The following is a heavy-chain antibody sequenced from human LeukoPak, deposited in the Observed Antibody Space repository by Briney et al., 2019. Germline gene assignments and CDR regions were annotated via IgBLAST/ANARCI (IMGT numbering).Heavy chain of an antibody. Sequence: ASVKVSCKVSGYTLTELSMHWVRQAPGKGLEWMGGFDPEDGETIYAQKFQGRVTMTTDTSTSTAYMELRSLRSDDTAVYYCARVGAVAGTSSDYWGQGTLVTVSS. D-gene: IGHD6-19*01. CDR3: ARVGAVAGTSSDY. CDR1: GYTLTELS. V-gene: IGHV1-24*01. CDR2: FDPEDGET. J-gene: IGHJ4*02.